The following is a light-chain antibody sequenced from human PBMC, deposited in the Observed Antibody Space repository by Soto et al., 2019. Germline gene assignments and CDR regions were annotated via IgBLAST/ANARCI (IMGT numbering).Light chain of an antibody. Sequence: GLTQCACTLSLSPGERATLPCRASQSVXSSYLAWDQQKPGQAPRLLXAGASSRATGSPDRLSGSGSGTDFTLTISRLDPDDFSVYYCEQYGSATRTFGQGTKVDIK. CDR2: GAS. CDR1: QSVXSSY. CDR3: EQYGSATRT. J-gene: IGKJ1*01. V-gene: IGKV3-20*01.